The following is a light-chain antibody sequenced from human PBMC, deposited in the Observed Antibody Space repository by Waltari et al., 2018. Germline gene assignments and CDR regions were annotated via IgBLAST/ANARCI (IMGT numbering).Light chain of an antibody. CDR2: SAS. CDR3: QQSYRSPFT. CDR1: QTISNF. Sequence: DNQLTQSPSSLSASLGARVTITCRASQTISNFLNWYQQKPGKAPKFLIYSASSLQSGVPSRFSGRRSGTDFTLTITSLQPEDFAVYYCQQSYRSPFTFGPGTKVDVK. V-gene: IGKV1-39*01. J-gene: IGKJ3*01.